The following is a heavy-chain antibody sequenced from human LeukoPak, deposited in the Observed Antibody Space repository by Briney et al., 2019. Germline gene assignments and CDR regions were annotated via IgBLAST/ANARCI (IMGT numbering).Heavy chain of an antibody. J-gene: IGHJ4*02. CDR2: IYPGVSDT. V-gene: IGHV5-51*01. Sequence: GESLKISCKGSGYSFTSYWIGWVRQMPGKGLEWMVIIYPGVSDTRYSPSFQGQVTISADKSISTAYLQWSSLKASDTAMYYCARQRVAVAGLYLFDYWGQGTLVTVSS. CDR1: GYSFTSYW. CDR3: ARQRVAVAGLYLFDY. D-gene: IGHD6-19*01.